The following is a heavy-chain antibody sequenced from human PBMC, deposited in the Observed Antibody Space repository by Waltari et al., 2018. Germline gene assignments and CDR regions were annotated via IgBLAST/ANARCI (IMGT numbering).Heavy chain of an antibody. D-gene: IGHD2-2*01. Sequence: QLQLQESGPGLVKPWETLSLTCTVSGESINSDTYYWAWIRQPPGKGLEWIASIFYRGSTYYNPSLKSRVTISVETSKNQFSLKLSSVTAADTAVYYCARLYSGTRPPEFWGQGTLVTVSS. CDR2: IFYRGST. V-gene: IGHV4-39*01. CDR1: GESINSDTYY. CDR3: ARLYSGTRPPEF. J-gene: IGHJ4*02.